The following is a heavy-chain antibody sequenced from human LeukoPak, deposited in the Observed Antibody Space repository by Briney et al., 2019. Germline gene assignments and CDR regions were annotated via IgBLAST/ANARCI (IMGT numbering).Heavy chain of an antibody. CDR3: AKDIGLWFGYFQH. CDR2: IYSGGST. D-gene: IGHD3-10*01. Sequence: GSLRLSCEASGFAVSARPMSWVRQAPGKGLEWVSVIYSGGSTYFADSVKGRFTIFRDNSKNTLYLQMNSLRAEDTAVYYCAKDIGLWFGYFQHWGQGTLVTVSS. V-gene: IGHV3-66*01. J-gene: IGHJ1*01. CDR1: GFAVSARP.